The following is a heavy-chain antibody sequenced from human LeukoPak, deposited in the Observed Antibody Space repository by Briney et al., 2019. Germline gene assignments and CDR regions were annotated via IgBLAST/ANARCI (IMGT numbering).Heavy chain of an antibody. D-gene: IGHD2-2*02. V-gene: IGHV1-2*02. CDR1: GYTFTGYY. Sequence: GASVKVSCKASGYTFTGYYMHWVRQAPGQGLEWMGWINPNSGGTNYAQKFQGRVTMTRDTSISTAYMELSRLRSDDTAVYYCARDAEVCSSTCCYRYYYYGMDVWGQGTTVTVSS. J-gene: IGHJ6*02. CDR2: INPNSGGT. CDR3: ARDAEVCSSTCCYRYYYYGMDV.